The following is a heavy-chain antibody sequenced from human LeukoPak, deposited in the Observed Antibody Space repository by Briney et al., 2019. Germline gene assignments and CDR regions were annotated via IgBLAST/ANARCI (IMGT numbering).Heavy chain of an antibody. D-gene: IGHD5-24*01. V-gene: IGHV4-31*03. CDR2: IHYSGST. CDR3: ARRPRGDYKAWFDP. CDR1: GGSINTGGYY. Sequence: SQTLSLTCTVSGGSINTGGYYWSWIRQHPGKGLEWIGFIHYSGSTYYNPSLRSRVTMSVDTSENQFSLEVTSVTAADTAVYYCARRPRGDYKAWFDPWGQGTLVTVSS. J-gene: IGHJ5*02.